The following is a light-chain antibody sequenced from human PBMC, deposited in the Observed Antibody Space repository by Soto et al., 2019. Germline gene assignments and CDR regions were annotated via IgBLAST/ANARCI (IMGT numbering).Light chain of an antibody. CDR1: SSDVGRYTY. CDR3: TSYTSASTPYV. CDR2: DVY. J-gene: IGLJ1*01. Sequence: QSVLTQPASVSGSPGQSITISCVGTSSDVGRYTYVSWYQQYPGKAPKLIIYDVYNRPSGVSNRSSGSKSGNTASLTISGLQAEDEADYYCTSYTSASTPYVFGSGTKVTVL. V-gene: IGLV2-14*01.